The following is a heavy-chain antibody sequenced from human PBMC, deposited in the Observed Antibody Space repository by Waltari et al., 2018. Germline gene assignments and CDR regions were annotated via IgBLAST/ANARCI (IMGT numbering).Heavy chain of an antibody. Sequence: QVQLQQWGAGLLKPSATLSLPCAVYGGSFSGYYWSWIRQPPGKGLEWIWEINHSGSTNYNPSRKSRVTISVDTSKNQFSLKLSSVTAADTAVYYCANYDSSGYTFDYCGQGTLVTVSS. J-gene: IGHJ4*02. D-gene: IGHD3-22*01. CDR1: GGSFSGYY. CDR3: ANYDSSGYTFDY. V-gene: IGHV4-34*01. CDR2: INHSGST.